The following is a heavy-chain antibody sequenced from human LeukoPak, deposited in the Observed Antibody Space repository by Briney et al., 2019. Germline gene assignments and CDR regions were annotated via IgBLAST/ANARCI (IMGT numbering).Heavy chain of an antibody. J-gene: IGHJ4*02. Sequence: ASVKVSCKASGYTFTGYYMHWVRQAPGRGLKWMGWINPNSGGTNYAQKFQGRVTMTRDTSISTAYMELSRLRSDDTAVYYCARDLFGVAYYFDYWGQGTLVTVSS. V-gene: IGHV1-2*02. CDR1: GYTFTGYY. D-gene: IGHD3-3*01. CDR3: ARDLFGVAYYFDY. CDR2: INPNSGGT.